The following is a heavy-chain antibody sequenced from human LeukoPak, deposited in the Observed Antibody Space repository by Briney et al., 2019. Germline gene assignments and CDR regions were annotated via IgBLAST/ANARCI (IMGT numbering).Heavy chain of an antibody. CDR3: ATASGSYPYYYYYMDV. D-gene: IGHD1-26*01. J-gene: IGHJ6*03. V-gene: IGHV1-18*01. CDR1: GYTFTSYG. Sequence: ASVKVSCKASGYTFTSYGISWVRQAPGQGLEWMGWISAYNGNTNYAQKLQGRVTMITDTSTSTAYMELRSLRSDDTAVYYCATASGSYPYYYYYMDVWGKGTTVTVSS. CDR2: ISAYNGNT.